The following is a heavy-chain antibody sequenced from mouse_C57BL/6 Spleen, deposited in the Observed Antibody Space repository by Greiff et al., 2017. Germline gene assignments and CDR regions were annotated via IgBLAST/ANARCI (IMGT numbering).Heavy chain of an antibody. CDR3: ARSDARAMDY. Sequence: VKLQQSGAELVKPGASVKLSCKASGFTFTGYYMHWVKQRTEQGLEWIGRIDPEDGGTKYDPKFQGKATITADTSSNTAYLQLSSLTSEDTAVYYCARSDARAMDYWGQGTSVTVSS. V-gene: IGHV14-2*02. CDR1: GFTFTGYY. CDR2: IDPEDGGT. J-gene: IGHJ4*01.